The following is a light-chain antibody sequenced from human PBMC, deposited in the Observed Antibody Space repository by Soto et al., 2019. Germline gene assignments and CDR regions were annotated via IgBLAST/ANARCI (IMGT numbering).Light chain of an antibody. CDR1: QGISSY. CDR3: QQYNSYSPWT. V-gene: IGKV1-9*01. CDR2: AAS. Sequence: IQLTQSPSSLSASVGDRVTIACRASQGISSYLAWYQQKPGKAPQLLIYAASTLQSGVPSRFSGSGSGTDFTLTISSLQPEDFATYYCQQYNSYSPWTFGQGTKVDIK. J-gene: IGKJ1*01.